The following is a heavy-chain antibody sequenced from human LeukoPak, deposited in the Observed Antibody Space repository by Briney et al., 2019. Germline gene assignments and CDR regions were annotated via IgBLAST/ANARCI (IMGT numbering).Heavy chain of an antibody. D-gene: IGHD6-6*01. V-gene: IGHV4-4*07. CDR2: IYTSGST. J-gene: IGHJ4*02. CDR3: ARGLGGIPARGSSSFEY. CDR1: GGSISSYY. Sequence: AETLSLTCTVSGGSISSYYWSWIRQPAGKGLEWSGRIYTSGSTNYNASLKSRGTILVDPSKHPFPLKLSHVTAADTAVYYRARGLGGIPARGSSSFEYWAQGPLVPVSS.